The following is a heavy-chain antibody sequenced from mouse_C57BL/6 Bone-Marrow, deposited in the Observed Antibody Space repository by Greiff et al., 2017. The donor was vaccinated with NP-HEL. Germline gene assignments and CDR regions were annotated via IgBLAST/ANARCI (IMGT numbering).Heavy chain of an antibody. J-gene: IGHJ1*03. CDR1: GYTFTSYG. CDR3: ARNYYGSSYYWYFDV. D-gene: IGHD1-1*01. V-gene: IGHV1-58*01. CDR2: IYIGNGYT. Sequence: EVQRVESGAELVRPGSSVKMSCKTSGYTFTSYGINWVKQRPGQGLEWIGYIYIGNGYTEYNEKFKGKATLTSDTSSSTAYMQLSSLTSEDSAIYFCARNYYGSSYYWYFDVWGTGTTVTVSS.